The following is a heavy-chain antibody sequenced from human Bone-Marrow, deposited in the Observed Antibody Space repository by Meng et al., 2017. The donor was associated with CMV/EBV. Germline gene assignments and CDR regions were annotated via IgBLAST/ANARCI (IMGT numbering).Heavy chain of an antibody. J-gene: IGHJ4*02. V-gene: IGHV3-30-3*01. CDR3: AREQWEVPHGPLDS. D-gene: IGHD1-26*01. Sequence: GESLKISCAASGFTFSTYAMNWVRQAPGKGLEWVAVISYNEDNKYYADSMRGRFTVSRDISTNTLYLQMNGLTIEDTAIYYCAREQWEVPHGPLDSWGRGTLVTVSS. CDR2: ISYNEDNK. CDR1: GFTFSTYA.